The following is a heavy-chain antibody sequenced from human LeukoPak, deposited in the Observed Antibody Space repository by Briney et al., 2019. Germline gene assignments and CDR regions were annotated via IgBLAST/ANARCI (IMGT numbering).Heavy chain of an antibody. J-gene: IGHJ4*02. CDR3: VKVGLAGISYCFDN. CDR2: ISSNGGST. V-gene: IGHV3-64D*06. CDR1: GFTFSNYG. D-gene: IGHD1-14*01. Sequence: PGGSLRLSCSASGFTFSNYGMHWVRQAPGKGLEYVSAISSNGGSTYYADSVKGRFTISRDNSKNTLYLQMSSLRTEDTAVYYCVKVGLAGISYCFDNWGQGTLVTVSS.